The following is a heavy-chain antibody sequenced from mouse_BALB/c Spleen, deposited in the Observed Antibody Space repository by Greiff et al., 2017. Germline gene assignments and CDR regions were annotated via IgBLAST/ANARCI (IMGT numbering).Heavy chain of an antibody. D-gene: IGHD2-4*01. CDR1: GFNIKDTY. Sequence: VQLQQSGAELVKPGASVKLSCTASGFNIKDTYMHWVKQRPEQGLEWIGRIDPANGNTKYDPKFQGKATITADTSSNTAYLQLSSLTSEDTAVYYCARDGMITTHYYAMDYWGQGTSVTVSS. V-gene: IGHV14-3*02. CDR2: IDPANGNT. CDR3: ARDGMITTHYYAMDY. J-gene: IGHJ4*01.